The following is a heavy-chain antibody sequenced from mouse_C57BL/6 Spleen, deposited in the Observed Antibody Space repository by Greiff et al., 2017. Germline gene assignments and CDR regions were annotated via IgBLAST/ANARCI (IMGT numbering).Heavy chain of an antibody. D-gene: IGHD2-4*01. CDR1: GYTFTSYW. CDR3: AREDDYEGYFDV. Sequence: VQLQQPGAELVKPGASVKMSCKASGYTFTSYWITWVKQRPGQGLEWIGDIYPGSGSTNYNEKFKSKATLTVDTSSSTAYMQRSSLTSEDSAVYYCAREDDYEGYFDVWGTGTTVTVSS. CDR2: IYPGSGST. J-gene: IGHJ1*03. V-gene: IGHV1-55*01.